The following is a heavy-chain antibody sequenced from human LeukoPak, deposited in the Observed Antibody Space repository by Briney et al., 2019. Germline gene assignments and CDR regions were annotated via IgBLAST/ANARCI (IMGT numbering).Heavy chain of an antibody. Sequence: GGSLRLSCAASGFTFSSYAMSWVRQAPGKGLEWVSAISGSGGSTYYADSVKGRFSISRDNSKNTLYLQMNSLRAEDTAVYYCAKGLLSGSYYNNWFDPWGQGTLVTVSS. J-gene: IGHJ5*02. D-gene: IGHD3-10*01. CDR3: AKGLLSGSYYNNWFDP. CDR2: ISGSGGST. V-gene: IGHV3-23*01. CDR1: GFTFSSYA.